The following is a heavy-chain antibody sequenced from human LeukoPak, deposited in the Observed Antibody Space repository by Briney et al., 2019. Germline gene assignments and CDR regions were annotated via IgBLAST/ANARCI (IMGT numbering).Heavy chain of an antibody. J-gene: IGHJ4*02. CDR1: GGSISSGTYY. D-gene: IGHD3-22*01. V-gene: IGHV4-39*01. Sequence: PPETLSLTCTVSGGSISSGTYYWGWIRQPPGKGLEWVATVYYTGSMYYNPSLKGRVTVSVDTSKNQFSLKLSSVTAADTAVYYCARLPGSGYFDYWGQGILVTVSS. CDR3: ARLPGSGYFDY. CDR2: VYYTGSM.